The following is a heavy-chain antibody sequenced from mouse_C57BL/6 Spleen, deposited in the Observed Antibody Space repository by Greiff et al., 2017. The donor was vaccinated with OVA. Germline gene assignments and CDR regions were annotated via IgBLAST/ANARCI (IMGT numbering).Heavy chain of an antibody. CDR3: ARDETTVVATRYFDV. CDR2: ISYDGSN. Sequence: EVQLQESGPGLVKPSQSLSLTCSVTGYSITSGYYWNWIRQFPGNKLEWMGYISYDGSNNYNPSLKNRISIPRDTSKNQFFLKLNSVTTEDTATYYGARDETTVVATRYFDVWGTGTTVTVSS. V-gene: IGHV3-6*01. D-gene: IGHD1-1*01. CDR1: GYSITSGYY. J-gene: IGHJ1*03.